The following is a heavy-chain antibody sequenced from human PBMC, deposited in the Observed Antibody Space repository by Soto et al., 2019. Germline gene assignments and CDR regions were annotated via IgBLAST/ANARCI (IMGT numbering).Heavy chain of an antibody. CDR2: IIPISGTA. V-gene: IGHV1-69*06. CDR3: ARSQGSSTSLESYYDYYYGMDV. J-gene: IGHJ6*02. D-gene: IGHD2-2*01. Sequence: QVQLVQSGAEVKKPGSSVKVSCKASGGTFSSYAISWVRQAPGQGLEWMGGIIPISGTANYAQKFQGRVTITADKSTSTDSMELSSLRSEDTAVYFCARSQGSSTSLESYYDYYYGMDVWGQGTTVTVSS. CDR1: GGTFSSYA.